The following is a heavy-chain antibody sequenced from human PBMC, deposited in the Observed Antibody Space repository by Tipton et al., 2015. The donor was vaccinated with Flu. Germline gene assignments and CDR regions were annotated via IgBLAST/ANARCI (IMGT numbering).Heavy chain of an antibody. D-gene: IGHD3-3*01. CDR3: ATALRFLEWSTPYYYYGMDV. J-gene: IGHJ6*02. CDR2: SDPEDGET. CDR1: GYTLTELS. Sequence: QMQLVQSGAEVKKPGASVKVSCKVSGYTLTELSMHWVRQAPGKGLEWMGGSDPEDGETIYAQKFQGRVTMTEDTSTDTAYMELSSLRSEDTAVYYCATALRFLEWSTPYYYYGMDVWGQGTTVTVSS. V-gene: IGHV1-24*01.